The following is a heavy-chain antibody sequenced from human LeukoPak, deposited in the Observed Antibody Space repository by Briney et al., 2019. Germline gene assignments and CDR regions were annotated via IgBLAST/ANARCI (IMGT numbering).Heavy chain of an antibody. Sequence: ASVKVSCKASGYTFTSYVINWVRQATGQGLEWMGWMNPNSGNTGYAQKFQGRVTMARNTSISTAYMELSSLRSEDTAVYYCARDPYSSSSAGYWGQGTLVTVSS. D-gene: IGHD6-6*01. V-gene: IGHV1-8*01. CDR1: GYTFTSYV. CDR2: MNPNSGNT. J-gene: IGHJ4*02. CDR3: ARDPYSSSSAGY.